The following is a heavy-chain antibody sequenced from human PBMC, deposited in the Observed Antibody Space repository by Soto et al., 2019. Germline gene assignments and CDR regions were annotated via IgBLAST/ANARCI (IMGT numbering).Heavy chain of an antibody. J-gene: IGHJ4*02. Sequence: QVQLQESGPGLLKPSETLSLTCTVSGGSISSYYWSWIRQPAGKGLEWIGRIYTSGSTNYNPSLKRRVTMSVDTSKNQCSLKLSSVTAADTAVYYCARACSSNSCYDVFDYWGQGTLVTVSS. CDR2: IYTSGST. V-gene: IGHV4-4*07. CDR1: GGSISSYY. D-gene: IGHD2-2*01. CDR3: ARACSSNSCYDVFDY.